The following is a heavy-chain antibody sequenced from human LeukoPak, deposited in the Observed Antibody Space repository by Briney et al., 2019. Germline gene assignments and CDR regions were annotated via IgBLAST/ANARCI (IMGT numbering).Heavy chain of an antibody. D-gene: IGHD3-3*01. CDR1: GYTFTSYY. CDR3: ASGSLTYYDFWSGYGKEDYFDY. CDR2: IIPIFGTA. J-gene: IGHJ4*02. Sequence: SVKVSCKASGYTFTSYYMHWVRQAPGQGLEWMGGIIPIFGTANYAQKFQGRVTITADKSTSTAYMELSSLRSEDTAVYYCASGSLTYYDFWSGYGKEDYFDYWGQGTLVTVSS. V-gene: IGHV1-69*06.